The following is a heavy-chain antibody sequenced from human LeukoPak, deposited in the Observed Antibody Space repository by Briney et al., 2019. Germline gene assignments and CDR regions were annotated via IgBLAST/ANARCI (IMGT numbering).Heavy chain of an antibody. J-gene: IGHJ6*02. D-gene: IGHD6-13*01. Sequence: GGSLRLSCAASGFTFSSYAMSWVRQAPGKGLEWVSVISGSGGSTYYADSVKGRFTISRDNSKNTLYLQMNSLRAEDTAVYYCAKDGEQQLAYYYYYGMDVWGQGTTVTVSS. CDR3: AKDGEQQLAYYYYYGMDV. CDR1: GFTFSSYA. V-gene: IGHV3-23*01. CDR2: ISGSGGST.